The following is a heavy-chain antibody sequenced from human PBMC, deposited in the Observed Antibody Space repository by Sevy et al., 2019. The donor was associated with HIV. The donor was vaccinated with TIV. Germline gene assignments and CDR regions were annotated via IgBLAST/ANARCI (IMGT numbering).Heavy chain of an antibody. V-gene: IGHV3-33*01. CDR1: GFTFSSYG. J-gene: IGHJ6*02. CDR3: ARDLVLLLRFLRYYGMDV. Sequence: GGSLRLSCAASGFTFSSYGMHWVRQAPGKGLEWVAVIWYDGSNKYYADSVKGRFTISRDNSKNTLYLQMNSLRAEDTAVYYCARDLVLLLRFLRYYGMDVWGQGTTVTVSS. CDR2: IWYDGSNK. D-gene: IGHD3-3*01.